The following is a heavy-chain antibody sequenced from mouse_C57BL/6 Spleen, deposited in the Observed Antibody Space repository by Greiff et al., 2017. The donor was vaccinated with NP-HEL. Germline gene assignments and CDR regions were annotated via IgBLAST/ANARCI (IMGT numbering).Heavy chain of an antibody. CDR1: GYSFTDYN. D-gene: IGHD1-1*01. Sequence: VQLQQSGPELVKPGASVKISCKASGYSFTDYNMNWVKQSNGKSLEWIGVINPNYGTTSYNQKFKGKATLTVDQSSSTAYMQLNSLTSEDSAVYYCASPYYGSSHWYFDVWGTGTTVTVSS. CDR3: ASPYYGSSHWYFDV. V-gene: IGHV1-39*01. J-gene: IGHJ1*03. CDR2: INPNYGTT.